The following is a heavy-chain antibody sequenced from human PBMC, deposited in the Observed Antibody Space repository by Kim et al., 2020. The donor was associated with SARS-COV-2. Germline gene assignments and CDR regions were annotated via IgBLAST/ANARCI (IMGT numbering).Heavy chain of an antibody. V-gene: IGHV1-8*01. Sequence: ASVKVSCKASGYTFTSYDINWVRQATGQGLEWMGWMNPNSGNTGYAQKFQGRVTMTRNTSISTAYMELSSLRSEDTAVYYCARGVVVPAAMSWYYYYGMDVWGQGTTVTVSS. D-gene: IGHD2-2*01. CDR3: ARGVVVPAAMSWYYYYGMDV. CDR1: GYTFTSYD. J-gene: IGHJ6*02. CDR2: MNPNSGNT.